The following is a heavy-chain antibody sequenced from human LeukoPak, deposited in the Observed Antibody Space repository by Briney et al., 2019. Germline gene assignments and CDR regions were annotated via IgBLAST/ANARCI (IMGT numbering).Heavy chain of an antibody. J-gene: IGHJ6*02. CDR3: ARGLELPPPHYYYYGMDV. Sequence: SETLSLTCTVSGGSISSYYWSWIRQPPGKGLEWIGYIYYSGSTNHNPSLKSRVTISVDTSKNQFSLKLSSVTAADTAVYYCARGLELPPPHYYYYGMDVWGQGTTVTVSS. V-gene: IGHV4-59*01. CDR1: GGSISSYY. D-gene: IGHD1-26*01. CDR2: IYYSGST.